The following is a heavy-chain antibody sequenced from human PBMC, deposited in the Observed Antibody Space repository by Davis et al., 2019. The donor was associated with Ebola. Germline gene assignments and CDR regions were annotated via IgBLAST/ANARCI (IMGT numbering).Heavy chain of an antibody. CDR3: ARRGYSYGIDY. D-gene: IGHD5-18*01. CDR2: INPSGGST. J-gene: IGHJ4*02. CDR1: GYTFTSYY. V-gene: IGHV1-46*01. Sequence: ASVQVSCKASGYTFTSYYMHWVRQAPGQGLEWMGIINPSGGSTSYAQKFQGRVTMTRDTSISTAYMELSRLRSDDTAVYYCARRGYSYGIDYWGQGTLVTVSS.